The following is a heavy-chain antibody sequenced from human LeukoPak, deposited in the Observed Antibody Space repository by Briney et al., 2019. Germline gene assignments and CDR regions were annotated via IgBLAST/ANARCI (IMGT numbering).Heavy chain of an antibody. V-gene: IGHV3-21*01. Sequence: GGSLRLSCAASGLTFSSYSMNWVRQAPGRGLEWVSSISSSSSYIYYADSVKGRFTISRDNAKNSLYLQMNSLRAEDTAVYYCARSRFLEWLLSDGMDVWGQGTTVTVSS. CDR1: GLTFSSYS. J-gene: IGHJ6*02. CDR2: ISSSSSYI. D-gene: IGHD3-3*01. CDR3: ARSRFLEWLLSDGMDV.